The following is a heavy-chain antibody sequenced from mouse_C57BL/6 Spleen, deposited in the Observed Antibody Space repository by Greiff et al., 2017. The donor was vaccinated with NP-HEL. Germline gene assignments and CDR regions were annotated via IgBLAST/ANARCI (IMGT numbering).Heavy chain of an antibody. J-gene: IGHJ4*01. D-gene: IGHD2-4*01. CDR1: GFSLTSYG. Sequence: VMLVESGPGLVQPSQSLSITCTVSGFSLTSYGVHWVRQPPGKGLEWLGVIWSGGSTDYNAAFISRLSISKDNSKSQVFFKMNSLQADDTAIYYCAKKGDYLLYYYAMDYWGQGTSVTVSS. CDR2: IWSGGST. CDR3: AKKGDYLLYYYAMDY. V-gene: IGHV2-4*01.